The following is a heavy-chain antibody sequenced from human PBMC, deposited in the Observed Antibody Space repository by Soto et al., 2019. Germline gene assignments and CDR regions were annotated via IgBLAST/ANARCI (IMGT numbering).Heavy chain of an antibody. V-gene: IGHV3-30*18. J-gene: IGHJ4*02. D-gene: IGHD5-12*01. CDR1: GFTFSSYG. CDR2: ISYDGSNK. CDR3: AKEESPYSGYGFGY. Sequence: PGGSLRLSCAASGFTFSSYGMHWVRQAPGKGLEWVAVISYDGSNKYYADSVKGRFTISRDNSKNTLYLQMNSLRAEDTAVYYCAKEESPYSGYGFGYWGQGTLVTVS.